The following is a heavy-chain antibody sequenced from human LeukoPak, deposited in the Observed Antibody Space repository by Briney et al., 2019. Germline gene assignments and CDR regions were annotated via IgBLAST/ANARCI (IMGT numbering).Heavy chain of an antibody. CDR1: GGSISSYY. V-gene: IGHV4-59*01. CDR2: IYYSGST. Sequence: SETLSLTCTVSGGSISSYYGSWIRQPPGKGLEWIGYIYYSGSTNYNPSLKSRVTISVDTSKNQFSLKLSSVTAADTAVYYCARRSMVRGVDYWGQGTLVTVSS. D-gene: IGHD3-10*01. J-gene: IGHJ4*02. CDR3: ARRSMVRGVDY.